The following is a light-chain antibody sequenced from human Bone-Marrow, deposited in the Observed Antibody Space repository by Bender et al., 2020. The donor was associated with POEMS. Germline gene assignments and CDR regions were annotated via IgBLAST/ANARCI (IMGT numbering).Light chain of an antibody. J-gene: IGLJ1*01. CDR2: EVS. CDR1: SSDVGGYNY. V-gene: IGLV2-14*01. CDR3: TSYTNMNIRV. Sequence: QSALTQPPSASGSPGQSVTISCTGTSSDVGGYNYVSWYQQHPGKAPKLMIYEVSKRPSGVSNRFSGSKSGNTASLTISGLQAEDESDYYCTSYTNMNIRVFGTGTKVTVL.